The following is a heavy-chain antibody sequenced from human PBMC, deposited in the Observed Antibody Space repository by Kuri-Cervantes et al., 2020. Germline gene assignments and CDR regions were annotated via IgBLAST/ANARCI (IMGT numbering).Heavy chain of an antibody. D-gene: IGHD4-17*01. CDR1: GYSISSGYY. V-gene: IGHV4-38-2*01. CDR3: ARMTTVRHFDY. Sequence: GSLRLSCAVSGYSISSGYYWGWIRQPPGKGLEWIGSIYHSGSTYYNPSLKSRVTISLDRSMNQFSLKLSSVTAADTAVYYCARMTTVRHFDYWGQGTLVTVSS. J-gene: IGHJ4*02. CDR2: IYHSGST.